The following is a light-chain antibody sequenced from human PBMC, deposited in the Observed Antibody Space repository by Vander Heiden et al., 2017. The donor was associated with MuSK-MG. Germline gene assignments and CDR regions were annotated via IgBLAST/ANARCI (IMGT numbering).Light chain of an antibody. CDR2: GNS. J-gene: IGLJ3*02. Sequence: QSVLTQPPPVSGAPGQRVTISCTGSSSNIGAGYELHWYQQLPGTAPKFLTYGNSKRPAAVPDGFAGSKPGTSAFLASTGLQAEEGAYYYGQSHDSSPSGWVFGGGTKLTVL. CDR3: QSHDSSPSGWV. V-gene: IGLV1-40*01. CDR1: SSNIGAGYE.